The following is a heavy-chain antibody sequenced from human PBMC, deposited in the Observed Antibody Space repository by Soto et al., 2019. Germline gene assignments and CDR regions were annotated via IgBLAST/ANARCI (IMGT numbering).Heavy chain of an antibody. CDR2: INHSGST. CDR1: GGSFSGYY. Sequence: SETLSLTCAVYGGSFSGYYWSWIRQPPGKGLEWIGEINHSGSTNYNSSLKSRVTISVDTSKNQFSLKLSSVTAADTAVYYCARGPHRITMVRGVINWFDPWGQGTLVTAPQ. J-gene: IGHJ5*02. D-gene: IGHD3-10*01. V-gene: IGHV4-34*01. CDR3: ARGPHRITMVRGVINWFDP.